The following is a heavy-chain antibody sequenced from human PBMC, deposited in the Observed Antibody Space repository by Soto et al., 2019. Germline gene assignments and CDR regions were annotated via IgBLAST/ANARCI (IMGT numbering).Heavy chain of an antibody. CDR3: AKGLNWNYFFDY. CDR2: ISGSGGST. J-gene: IGHJ4*02. V-gene: IGHV3-23*01. D-gene: IGHD1-7*01. CDR1: GFTFSSYA. Sequence: EVQLLESGGGLVQPGGSLRLSCAASGFTFSSYAMSWVRQAPGKGLEWVSAISGSGGSTYYADSVKGRFTISRDNSKNKLYLQMNSLRAEDTAVYYCAKGLNWNYFFDYWGQGTLVTVSS.